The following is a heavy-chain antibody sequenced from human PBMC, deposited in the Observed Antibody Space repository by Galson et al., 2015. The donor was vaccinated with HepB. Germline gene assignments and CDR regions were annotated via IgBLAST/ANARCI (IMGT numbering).Heavy chain of an antibody. CDR3: ARDYYDSSGLDI. D-gene: IGHD3-22*01. J-gene: IGHJ3*02. CDR2: IYSGGST. CDR1: GITVTCHY. V-gene: IGHV3-66*01. Sequence: SQRLFCASSGITVTCHYMSWVPQAPGKGMEWVSVIYSGGSTYYADSVKGRFTISRDNSKNSLYLQMNSLRAEDTAVYYCARDYYDSSGLDIWGQGTMVTVSS.